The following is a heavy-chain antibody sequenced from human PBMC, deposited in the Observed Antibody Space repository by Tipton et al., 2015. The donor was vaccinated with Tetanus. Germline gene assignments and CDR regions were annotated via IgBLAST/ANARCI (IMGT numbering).Heavy chain of an antibody. V-gene: IGHV4-61*08. CDR2: IHYSGTT. CDR1: GASVSSGGYY. Sequence: TLSLTCTVSGASVSSGGYYWSWIRQPPGKGLEWIGYIHYSGTTNYNPSVKSRVTISVDTSKSQFSLNLSSVTAADAAVYYCARGGDPYRGQYWYFDLWGRGSLVTVSS. CDR3: ARGGDPYRGQYWYFDL. D-gene: IGHD3-10*01. J-gene: IGHJ2*01.